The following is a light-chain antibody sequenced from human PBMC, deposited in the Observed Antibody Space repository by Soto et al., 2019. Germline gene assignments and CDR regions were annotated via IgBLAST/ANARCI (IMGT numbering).Light chain of an antibody. V-gene: IGLV1-40*01. CDR2: GNI. CDR3: QSYDTSLSGVV. CDR1: SSNIGAGYD. J-gene: IGLJ2*01. Sequence: QSVLTQPPSVSGAPGQRVTISCTGNSSNIGAGYDVHWYQQLPGTAPKLLIYGNIYRTSGVPDRFSGSKSGTSASLAITGLQAEDEADYHGQSYDTSLSGVVFGGGTKLTVL.